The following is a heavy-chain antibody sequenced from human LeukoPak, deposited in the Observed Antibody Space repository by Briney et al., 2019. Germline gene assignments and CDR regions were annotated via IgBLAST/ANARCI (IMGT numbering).Heavy chain of an antibody. J-gene: IGHJ4*02. V-gene: IGHV3-64*01. CDR1: GFTFSSYA. CDR2: ISSNGGST. CDR3: ARVRFDDTVAYFDY. D-gene: IGHD4-23*01. Sequence: PGRSLRLSCAASGFTFSSYAMHWVRQAPGKGLEYVSAISSNGGSTYYANSVKGRFTISRDNSKNTLYLQMGSLRAEDMAVYYCARVRFDDTVAYFDYWGQGTLVTVSS.